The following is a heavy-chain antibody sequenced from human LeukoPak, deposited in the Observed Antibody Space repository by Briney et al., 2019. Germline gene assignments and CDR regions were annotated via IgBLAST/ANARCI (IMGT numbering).Heavy chain of an antibody. CDR1: GFTFDDYA. CDR2: ISWNSGSI. V-gene: IGHV3-9*03. Sequence: GGSLRLSCAASGFTFDDYAMHWVRQAPGKGLEWVSGISWNSGSIVYVDSVKGRFTISRDNAKNSLYLQMDSLRPEDMALYYCVKDVGLGFCSGGSCSAHFDYWGQGTLVTVPS. CDR3: VKDVGLGFCSGGSCSAHFDY. D-gene: IGHD2-15*01. J-gene: IGHJ4*02.